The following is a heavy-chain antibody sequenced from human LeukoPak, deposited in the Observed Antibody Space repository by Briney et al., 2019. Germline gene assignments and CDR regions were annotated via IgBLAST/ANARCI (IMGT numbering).Heavy chain of an antibody. CDR1: GFTFDDYA. V-gene: IGHV3-9*01. D-gene: IGHD5-24*01. Sequence: PGGSLRLPCAASGFTFDDYAMHWVRQAPGKGLEWVSGISWNSGSIGYADSVKGRFTISRDNAKNSLYLQMNSLRAEDTAVYYCARRKWLQRGYDWFDPWGQGTLVTVSS. CDR2: ISWNSGSI. J-gene: IGHJ5*02. CDR3: ARRKWLQRGYDWFDP.